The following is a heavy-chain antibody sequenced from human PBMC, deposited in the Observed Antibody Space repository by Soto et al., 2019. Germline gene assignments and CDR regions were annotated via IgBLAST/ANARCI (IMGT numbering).Heavy chain of an antibody. D-gene: IGHD6-19*01. CDR3: ARHGSIAVALWWFDP. CDR2: IYYSGST. V-gene: IGHV4-59*08. CDR1: GGSISSYY. Sequence: SETLSLTCTVSGGSISSYYWSWIRQPPGKGLEWIGYIYYSGSTNYNPSLKSRVTISVDTSKNQFSLKLSSVTAADTAVYYCARHGSIAVALWWFDPWGQGTLVTVSS. J-gene: IGHJ5*02.